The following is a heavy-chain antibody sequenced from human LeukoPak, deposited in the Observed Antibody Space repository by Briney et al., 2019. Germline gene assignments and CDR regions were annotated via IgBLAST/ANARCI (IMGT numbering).Heavy chain of an antibody. CDR3: AMAAYDSSGWNDY. CDR2: MNPNSGNT. V-gene: IGHV1-8*01. J-gene: IGHJ4*02. D-gene: IGHD3-22*01. Sequence: ASVKVSCKASGYTFTSYDINWVRQATGQGLEWVGWMNPNSGNTGYAQKFQGRVTMTRNTSISTAYMELSSLRSEDTAVYYCAMAAYDSSGWNDYWGQGTLVTVSS. CDR1: GYTFTSYD.